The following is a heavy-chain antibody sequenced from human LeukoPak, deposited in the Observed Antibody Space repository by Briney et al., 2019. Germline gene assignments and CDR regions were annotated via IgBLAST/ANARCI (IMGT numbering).Heavy chain of an antibody. CDR1: GGSISPYY. CDR2: IHYSGTT. CDR3: ARRGSSSWYFDY. D-gene: IGHD6-13*01. V-gene: IGHV4-59*01. J-gene: IGHJ4*02. Sequence: KPSETPSLTCTVSGGSISPYYWNWIRQPPGKALEWIGYIHYSGTTNYNPSLRSRVTISVDTSKNRLSLNLSSVTAADTAVYYCARRGSSSWYFDYWGQGTLVTVSS.